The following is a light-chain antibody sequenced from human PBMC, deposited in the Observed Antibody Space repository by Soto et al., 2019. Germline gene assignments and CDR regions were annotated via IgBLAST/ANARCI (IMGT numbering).Light chain of an antibody. J-gene: IGLJ2*01. V-gene: IGLV1-44*01. Sequence: QSVLTQPTSASGTPGQRVTISCSGSSSNIGSNPVNWYQQLPGTAPKLLMYDNIQRPSGVPDRFSGSKSGTSASLAISGLQSEDEADYYCAAWDDSLSGHVVFGGGTKLTVL. CDR3: AAWDDSLSGHVV. CDR2: DNI. CDR1: SSNIGSNP.